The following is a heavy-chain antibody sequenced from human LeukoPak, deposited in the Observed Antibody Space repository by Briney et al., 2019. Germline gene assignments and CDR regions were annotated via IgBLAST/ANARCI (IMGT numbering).Heavy chain of an antibody. CDR2: IYENGGTT. Sequence: GGSLRLSCVGSGFTFRSHAMSWVRQAPEKGLEFVSGIYENGGTTYYADSVKGRFSISRDNSKNTLYLQMNSLRAEDTAVYYCARDLGSSTSCFDYWGQGTLVTVSS. CDR1: GFTFRSHA. CDR3: ARDLGSSTSCFDY. J-gene: IGHJ4*02. D-gene: IGHD2-2*01. V-gene: IGHV3-23*01.